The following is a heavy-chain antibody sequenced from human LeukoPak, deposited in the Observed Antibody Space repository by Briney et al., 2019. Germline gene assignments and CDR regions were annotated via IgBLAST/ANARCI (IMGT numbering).Heavy chain of an antibody. D-gene: IGHD4-23*01. V-gene: IGHV3-30-3*01. J-gene: IGHJ4*02. Sequence: GRSLRLSCAASGFTFSSYAMHWVRQAPGKGLEWVAVISYDGSNKYYADSVKGRFTISRDNSKNTLYLQMNSLRAEDTAVYYCAGGTTVVVGDYWGQGTLVTVSS. CDR1: GFTFSSYA. CDR3: AGGTTVVVGDY. CDR2: ISYDGSNK.